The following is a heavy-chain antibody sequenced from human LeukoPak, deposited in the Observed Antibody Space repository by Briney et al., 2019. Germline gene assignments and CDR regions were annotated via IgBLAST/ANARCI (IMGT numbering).Heavy chain of an antibody. V-gene: IGHV1-8*01. J-gene: IGHJ4*02. CDR2: INHNRGNK. CDR1: GYTFTSYD. D-gene: IGHD3-16*01. Sequence: GASVKVSCTASGYTFTSYDINWVRQATGKGVEGVGWINHNRGNKDYAQTFQGRGTITRNTSRSTAYLEVSNLTSEDRAVYYLSRGIRGREHYWGQGTLVPVTS. CDR3: SRGIRGREHY.